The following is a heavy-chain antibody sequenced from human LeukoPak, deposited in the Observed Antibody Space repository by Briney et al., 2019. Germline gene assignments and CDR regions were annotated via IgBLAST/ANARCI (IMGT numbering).Heavy chain of an antibody. CDR1: GYTFTSCD. Sequence: ASMKVSCKASGYTFTSCDINWVRQATGQGLEWMGWMKPNSGKTGYGQSFQGRITMTRDISIGTAYMELRNLTSEDTAIYYCTRGSSGRRDNWGQGTLVIVTP. V-gene: IGHV1-8*01. CDR2: MKPNSGKT. D-gene: IGHD6-19*01. CDR3: TRGSSGRRDN. J-gene: IGHJ4*02.